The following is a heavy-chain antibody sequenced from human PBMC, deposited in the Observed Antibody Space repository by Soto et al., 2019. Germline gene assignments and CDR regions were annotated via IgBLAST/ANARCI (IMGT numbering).Heavy chain of an antibody. CDR2: INHSGST. CDR3: ARGNSNRGFDY. CDR1: GGSFSGYY. Sequence: PSETLSLTCAVYGGSFSGYYWSWIRQPPGKGLEWIGEINHSGSTNYNPSLKSRVTISVDTSKNQFSLKLSSVTAADTAVYYCARGNSNRGFDYWGQGTLVTVSS. J-gene: IGHJ4*02. V-gene: IGHV4-34*01. D-gene: IGHD7-27*01.